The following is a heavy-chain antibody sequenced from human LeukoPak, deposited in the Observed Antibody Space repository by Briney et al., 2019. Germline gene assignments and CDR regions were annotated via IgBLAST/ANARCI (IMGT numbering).Heavy chain of an antibody. V-gene: IGHV3-21*01. J-gene: IGHJ4*02. CDR1: GFTFSSYS. D-gene: IGHD5-18*01. CDR2: ISGSSYI. Sequence: GGSLRLSCAASGFTFSSYSMNWVRQAPGKGLEWVSSISGSSYIYYADSVKGRFTISRDNAKNSLYLQMNSLRAEDTAVYYCARVRIQPGNEFDYWGQGTLVTVSS. CDR3: ARVRIQPGNEFDY.